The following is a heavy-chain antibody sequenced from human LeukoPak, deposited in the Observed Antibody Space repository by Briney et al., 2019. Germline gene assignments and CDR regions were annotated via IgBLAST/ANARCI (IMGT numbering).Heavy chain of an antibody. CDR1: GFTFSSYS. D-gene: IGHD2-21*02. J-gene: IGHJ4*02. CDR3: AKWGQGVTYAFDY. Sequence: GESLKISCAASGFTFSSYSMTWVRQAPGKGLEWVANIKEDGSEKYYADSVKGRFTISRDNSKNTLYLQMNSLRAEDTAVYYCAKWGQGVTYAFDYWGQGTLVTVSS. CDR2: IKEDGSEK. V-gene: IGHV3-7*01.